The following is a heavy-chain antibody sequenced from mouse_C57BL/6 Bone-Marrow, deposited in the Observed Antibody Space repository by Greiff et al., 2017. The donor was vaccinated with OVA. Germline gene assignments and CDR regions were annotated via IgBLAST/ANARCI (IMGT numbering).Heavy chain of an antibody. D-gene: IGHD1-1*01. Sequence: VQLQESGAELARPGASVKLSCKASGYTFTSYGISWVKQRTGQGLEWIGEIYPRSGNTYYNEKFKGKATLTADKSSSTAYMELRSLTSEDSAVYFCARGDYGSPYWYFDVWGTGTTVTVSS. CDR2: IYPRSGNT. CDR3: ARGDYGSPYWYFDV. J-gene: IGHJ1*03. CDR1: GYTFTSYG. V-gene: IGHV1-81*01.